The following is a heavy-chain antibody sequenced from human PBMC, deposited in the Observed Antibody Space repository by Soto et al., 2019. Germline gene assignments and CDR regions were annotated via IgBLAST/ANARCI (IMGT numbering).Heavy chain of an antibody. CDR2: IYRTGSK. Sequence: SETLSPTSPVSCGSFTSINWWTWVRQPPGQGLEWIGEIYRTGSKNYNPSVKSRVTISLDKSENQFTLKVTSLTAADTAVYYCASRDPGTSVDYWGQGTLVTVSS. CDR1: CGSFTSINW. J-gene: IGHJ4*02. CDR3: ASRDPGTSVDY. V-gene: IGHV4-4*02. D-gene: IGHD1-7*01.